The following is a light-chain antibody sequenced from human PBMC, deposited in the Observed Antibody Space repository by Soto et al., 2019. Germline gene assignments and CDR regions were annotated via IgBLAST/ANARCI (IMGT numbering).Light chain of an antibody. Sequence: QSALTQPPSVSEAPRQRVTISCSGSSSNIGNNAVNSYQQLPGKAPKLLIYYDDLLPSGVSDRFSGSKSGTSASLAISGLQSEDEADYYCAAWDDSLNGVVFGGGTKLTVL. V-gene: IGLV1-36*01. J-gene: IGLJ2*01. CDR2: YDD. CDR3: AAWDDSLNGVV. CDR1: SSNIGNNA.